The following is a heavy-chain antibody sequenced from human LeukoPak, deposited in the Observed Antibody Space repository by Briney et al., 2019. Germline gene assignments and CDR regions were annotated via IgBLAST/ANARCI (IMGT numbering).Heavy chain of an antibody. CDR1: GYTFTGYY. D-gene: IGHD3-22*01. V-gene: IGHV1-2*02. Sequence: ASVKVSCKASGYTFTGYYMHWVRQAPGQGLEWMGWINPNSGGTNYAQKFQGRVTMTRDTSISTAYMELSRLRSDDTAVYYCARDWGYYDSRGYCDYWGQGTLVTVSS. CDR3: ARDWGYYDSRGYCDY. J-gene: IGHJ4*02. CDR2: INPNSGGT.